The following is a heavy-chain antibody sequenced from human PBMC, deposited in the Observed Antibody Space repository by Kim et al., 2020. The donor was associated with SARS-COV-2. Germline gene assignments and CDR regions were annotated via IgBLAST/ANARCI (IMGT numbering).Heavy chain of an antibody. CDR1: GFTFSDYY. Sequence: GGSLRLSCAASGFTFSDYYMDWVRQAPEKGLEWVGRSRNKAMGYTTENAASVQGRFTISRDESKNSMYLQLNSLGTGDTALYYCSRVYDGSGYGMHYWGQGTLVTVSS. CDR2: SRNKAMGYTT. D-gene: IGHD3-22*01. J-gene: IGHJ4*02. CDR3: SRVYDGSGYGMHY. V-gene: IGHV3-72*01.